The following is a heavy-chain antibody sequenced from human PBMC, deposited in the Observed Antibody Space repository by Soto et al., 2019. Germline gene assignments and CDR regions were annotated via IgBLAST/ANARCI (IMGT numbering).Heavy chain of an antibody. Sequence: EVQLVQSGGEVRKPGESLRISCTASGYNFTEYWISWVRQMPGKGLESMGGIDPSDSYTDYSPAFQGHVSISTDKSISTVYLHWSSLKASDTALYYCARQYSSLYVGWFDPWGQGTLVTVSS. D-gene: IGHD6-6*01. CDR2: IDPSDSYT. J-gene: IGHJ5*02. CDR3: ARQYSSLYVGWFDP. CDR1: GYNFTEYW. V-gene: IGHV5-10-1*03.